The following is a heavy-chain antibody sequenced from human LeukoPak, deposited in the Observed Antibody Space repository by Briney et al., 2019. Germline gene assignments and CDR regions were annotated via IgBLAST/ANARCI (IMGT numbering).Heavy chain of an antibody. V-gene: IGHV4-59*12. D-gene: IGHD3-10*01. CDR2: IYYSGST. Sequence: SETLSPTCTVSRGSISSYYWSWIRQPPGKGLEWIGYIYYSGSTNYNPSLKSRVTISVDTSKNQFSLKLSSVTAADTAVYYCARAIKPMQLWFGGWFDPWGQETLVTVSS. CDR1: RGSISSYY. J-gene: IGHJ5*02. CDR3: ARAIKPMQLWFGGWFDP.